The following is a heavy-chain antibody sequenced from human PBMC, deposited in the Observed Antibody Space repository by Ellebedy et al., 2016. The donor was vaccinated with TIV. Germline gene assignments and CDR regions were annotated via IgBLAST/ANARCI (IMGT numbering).Heavy chain of an antibody. CDR1: GFTFSSYS. CDR2: SSSSSYYI. CDR3: ARDLDYYYGMDV. V-gene: IGHV3-21*01. Sequence: PGGSLRLSCAASGFTFSSYSMNWVRQAPGKGLEWVSSSSSSSYYIYYADSVKGRFTFSRDNAKNSLYLQMNSLRAEDTAVYYWARDLDYYYGMDVWGQGTTVTVSS. J-gene: IGHJ6*02.